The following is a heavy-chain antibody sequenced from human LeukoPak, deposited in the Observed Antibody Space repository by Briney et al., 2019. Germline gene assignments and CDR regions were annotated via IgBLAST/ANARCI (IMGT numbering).Heavy chain of an antibody. D-gene: IGHD3-22*01. V-gene: IGHV3-23*01. CDR3: AKTANYYDSSGYGGFDY. CDR1: GLTFSSYA. Sequence: SGGSLRLSCAASGLTFSSYAMSWVRQAPGKGLEWVSAISGSGGSTYYADSVKGWFTISRDNSKNTLYLQMNSLRAEDTAVYYCAKTANYYDSSGYGGFDYWGQGTLVTVSS. J-gene: IGHJ4*02. CDR2: ISGSGGST.